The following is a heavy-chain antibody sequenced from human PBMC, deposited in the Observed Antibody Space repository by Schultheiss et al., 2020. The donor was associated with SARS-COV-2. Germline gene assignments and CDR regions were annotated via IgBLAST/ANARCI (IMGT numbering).Heavy chain of an antibody. CDR1: GYSFTSYW. J-gene: IGHJ2*01. CDR2: IDPSDSYT. Sequence: GESLKISCKGSGYSFTSYWISWVRQMPGKGLEWMGRIDPSDSYTNYSPSFQGHVTISADKSISTAYLQWSSLKASDTAMYYCATTAWGYYYDSSGYYRSDFDLWGRGTLVTVSS. D-gene: IGHD3-22*01. V-gene: IGHV5-10-1*01. CDR3: ATTAWGYYYDSSGYYRSDFDL.